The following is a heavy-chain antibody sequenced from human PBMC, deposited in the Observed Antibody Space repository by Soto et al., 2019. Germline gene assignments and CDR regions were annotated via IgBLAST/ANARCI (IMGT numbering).Heavy chain of an antibody. J-gene: IGHJ4*02. Sequence: APVKVSCKASGGTFSSYAISWVRQAPGQGLEWMGGIIPIFGTANYAQKFQGRVTITADESTSTAYMELSSLRSEDTAVYYCARCSSTSCPPGTFDYWGQGTLVTVSS. V-gene: IGHV1-69*01. CDR3: ARCSSTSCPPGTFDY. CDR2: IIPIFGTA. CDR1: GGTFSSYA. D-gene: IGHD2-2*01.